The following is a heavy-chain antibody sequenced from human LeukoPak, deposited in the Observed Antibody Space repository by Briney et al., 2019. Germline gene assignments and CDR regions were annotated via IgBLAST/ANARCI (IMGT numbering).Heavy chain of an antibody. Sequence: GGSLRLSCAASGFTFSSYAMHWVRQAPGKGLEWVAVISYDGSNKYYADSVKGRFTISRDNSKNTLYLQMNSLRAEDTAVYYCARDPHSSSWTPYFDYWGQGTLVTVSS. D-gene: IGHD6-13*01. CDR2: ISYDGSNK. V-gene: IGHV3-30-3*01. J-gene: IGHJ4*02. CDR1: GFTFSSYA. CDR3: ARDPHSSSWTPYFDY.